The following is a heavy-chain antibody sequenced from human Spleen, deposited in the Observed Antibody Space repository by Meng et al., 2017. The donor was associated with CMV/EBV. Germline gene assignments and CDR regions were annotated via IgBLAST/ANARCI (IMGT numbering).Heavy chain of an antibody. V-gene: IGHV3-30*04. J-gene: IGHJ4*02. CDR2: ISYDGRDQ. CDR1: GFIFSRHA. CDR3: ARVRGSYCVDY. D-gene: IGHD1-26*01. Sequence: GESLKISCAASGFIFSRHAIHWVRQAPGKGLEWVAVISYDGRDQDYADSAKGRFTISRDNAKNSLYLQMNSLRAEDTAVYYCARVRGSYCVDYWGQGTLVTVSS.